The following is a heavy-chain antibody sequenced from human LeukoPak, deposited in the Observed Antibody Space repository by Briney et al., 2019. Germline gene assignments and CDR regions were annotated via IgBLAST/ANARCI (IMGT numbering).Heavy chain of an antibody. Sequence: PSETLSLTCTVSGGSIRSSYYYWGWIRQPPGKGLEWIGSIYDSRSTYYNPSLKSRVTISVDTSKNQFSLKLNSVTAADTAVYYCASHSDYDSSGYYSWGQGTLVTVSS. CDR2: IYDSRST. J-gene: IGHJ4*02. D-gene: IGHD3-22*01. CDR3: ASHSDYDSSGYYS. CDR1: GGSIRSSYYY. V-gene: IGHV4-39*01.